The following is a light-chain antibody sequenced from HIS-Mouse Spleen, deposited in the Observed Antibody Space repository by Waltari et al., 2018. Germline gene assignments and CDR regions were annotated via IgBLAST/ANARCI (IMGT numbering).Light chain of an antibody. CDR2: EVS. V-gene: IGLV2-14*01. CDR3: SSYTSSSTYYV. Sequence: QSALTQPASVSGSPGQSITISCTGTSSDVRGYNFVSWYQQHPGKAPKLMIYEVSNRPSGVSNRFSGSKSGNTASLTISGLQAEDEADYYCSSYTSSSTYYVFGTGTKVTVL. J-gene: IGLJ1*01. CDR1: SSDVRGYNF.